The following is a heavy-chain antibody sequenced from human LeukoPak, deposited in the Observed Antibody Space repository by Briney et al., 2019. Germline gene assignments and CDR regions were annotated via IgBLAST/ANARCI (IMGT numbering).Heavy chain of an antibody. D-gene: IGHD2-15*01. V-gene: IGHV1-18*01. CDR1: GYTFTSYG. Sequence: ASVKVSCKASGYTFTSYGISWVRQAPGQGLEWMGWISAYNGNTNYAQKLQGRVTMTTDTSTSTAYMELRSLRSDDTAVYYCARERYCSGGSCYSHHGMDVWGQGTTVTVSS. J-gene: IGHJ6*02. CDR3: ARERYCSGGSCYSHHGMDV. CDR2: ISAYNGNT.